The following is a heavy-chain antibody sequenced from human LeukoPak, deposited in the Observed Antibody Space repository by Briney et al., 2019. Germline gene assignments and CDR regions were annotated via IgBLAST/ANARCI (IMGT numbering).Heavy chain of an antibody. Sequence: GGSLRLSCAASGFTFSSYWMTWVRQAPGKGLEWVANIKQDGSEKYSVDSVKGRFTISRDNAKNSLYMQMNSLRAEDTAVYYCARVMSASVWRTYGSYYYYYYMDVWGKGTTVTVAS. CDR2: IKQDGSEK. CDR1: GFTFSSYW. J-gene: IGHJ6*03. D-gene: IGHD3-16*01. CDR3: ARVMSASVWRTYGSYYYYYYMDV. V-gene: IGHV3-7*01.